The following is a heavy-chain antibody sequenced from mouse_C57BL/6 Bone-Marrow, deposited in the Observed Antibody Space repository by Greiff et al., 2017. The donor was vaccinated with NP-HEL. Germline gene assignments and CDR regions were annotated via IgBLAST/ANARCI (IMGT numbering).Heavy chain of an antibody. V-gene: IGHV5-16*02. Sequence: EVKLMESEGGLLQPGSSMKLSCTASGFTFSDYYMAWVRQVPEKGLEWVANINYDGSSTYYLDSLNSRFIISRDNAKNILYLQMSSLTSEDSAVYYCARVEEIYWGQGTTLTVSS. CDR3: ARVEEIY. J-gene: IGHJ2*01. CDR1: GFTFSDYY. CDR2: INYDGSST.